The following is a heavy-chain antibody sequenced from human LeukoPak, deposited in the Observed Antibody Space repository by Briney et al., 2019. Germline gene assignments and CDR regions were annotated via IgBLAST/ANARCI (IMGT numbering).Heavy chain of an antibody. CDR1: GYTFTGYY. Sequence: ASVKVSCKASGYTFTGYYMHWVRQAPGQGLEWMGWINPNSGGTNYAQKFQGRVTMTRDTSISTAYMEPSRLRSDDTAVYYCARSGGKSTSLAKWFDPWGQGTLVTVSS. CDR3: ARSGGKSTSLAKWFDP. J-gene: IGHJ5*02. D-gene: IGHD3-16*01. CDR2: INPNSGGT. V-gene: IGHV1-2*02.